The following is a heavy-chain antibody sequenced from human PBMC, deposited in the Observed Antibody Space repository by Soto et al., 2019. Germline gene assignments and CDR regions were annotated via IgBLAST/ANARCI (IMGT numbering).Heavy chain of an antibody. Sequence: SETLSLTCSVSGASMNNYYGSWVRQPPGRGLEWIGYMYSSGSSNYNSSLKSRVTISVDTSKNQFSLKLSSVTAADTAVYYCVRSGHTFGGVMWGLGTLVTVSS. J-gene: IGHJ4*02. D-gene: IGHD3-16*01. CDR2: MYSSGSS. V-gene: IGHV4-59*01. CDR1: GASMNNYY. CDR3: VRSGHTFGGVM.